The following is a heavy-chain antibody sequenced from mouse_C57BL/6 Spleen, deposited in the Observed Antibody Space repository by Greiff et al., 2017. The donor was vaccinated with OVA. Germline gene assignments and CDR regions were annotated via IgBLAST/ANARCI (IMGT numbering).Heavy chain of an antibody. CDR3: ARYIRDYGSSDGYFDV. V-gene: IGHV7-3*01. CDR2: IRNKANGYTK. Sequence: EVQGVESGGGLVQPGGSLSLSCAASGFTFTDYYMSWVRQTPGKALEWLGFIRNKANGYTKEYSASVKGRFTISRDNSQSILYLQMKALSAEDSATYYCARYIRDYGSSDGYFDVWGTGTTVTVAS. J-gene: IGHJ1*03. CDR1: GFTFTDYY. D-gene: IGHD1-1*01.